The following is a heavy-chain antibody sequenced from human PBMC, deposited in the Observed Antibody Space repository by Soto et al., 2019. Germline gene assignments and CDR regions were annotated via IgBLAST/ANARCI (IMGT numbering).Heavy chain of an antibody. CDR2: INAGNGNT. J-gene: IGHJ4*02. V-gene: IGHV1-3*01. Sequence: QVQLVQSGAEVKKPGASVKVSCKPSGYTFTDYPIHWVRQAPGQGLEWMGWINAGNGNTKYSQKFQDRVIITRDTSASTAYMELNSLTSEDTAVYYCARDTRRDGYQTGGFDSWGLGTLVTVSS. CDR3: ARDTRRDGYQTGGFDS. D-gene: IGHD7-27*01. CDR1: GYTFTDYP.